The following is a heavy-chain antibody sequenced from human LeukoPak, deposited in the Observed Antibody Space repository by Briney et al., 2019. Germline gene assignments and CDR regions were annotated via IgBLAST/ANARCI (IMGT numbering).Heavy chain of an antibody. V-gene: IGHV7-4-1*02. D-gene: IGHD2-2*01. CDR2: INTDTGNP. J-gene: IGHJ4*02. CDR1: GYTFTSYA. Sequence: GASVKVSCKASGYTFTSYAIDWVRQAPGQGLEWMGWINTDTGNPTYAQGFTGRFVFSLDTSVSTAYLQISSLKAEDTAVYYCARARYCSSTKCYGDYWGQGTLVTVSS. CDR3: ARARYCSSTKCYGDY.